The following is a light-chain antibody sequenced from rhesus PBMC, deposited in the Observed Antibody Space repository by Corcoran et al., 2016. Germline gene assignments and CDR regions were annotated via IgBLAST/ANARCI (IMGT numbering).Light chain of an antibody. CDR2: KTS. Sequence: DIQMTQSPSSLSASVGDRVTITCRTSENVNNYLNWYQQKAGKAPNLLIYKTSTLQSGVPSRFSGSGSGTEYTFTISSLQSEDVATDYCQHNYGAPPYNFGQGTKVEIK. V-gene: IGKV1-74*01. J-gene: IGKJ2*01. CDR3: QHNYGAPPYN. CDR1: ENVNNY.